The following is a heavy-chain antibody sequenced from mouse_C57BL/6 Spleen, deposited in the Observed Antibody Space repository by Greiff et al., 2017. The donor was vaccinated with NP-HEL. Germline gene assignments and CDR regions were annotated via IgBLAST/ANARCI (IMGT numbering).Heavy chain of an antibody. CDR2: IYPGDGDT. CDR3: ARSYFDV. Sequence: VQVVESGPELVKPGASVKISCKASGYAFSSSWMNWVKQRPGKGLEWIGRIYPGDGDTNYNGKFKGKATLTADKSSSTAYMQLSSLTSEDSAVYFCARSYFDVWGTGTTVTVSS. CDR1: GYAFSSSW. J-gene: IGHJ1*03. V-gene: IGHV1-82*01.